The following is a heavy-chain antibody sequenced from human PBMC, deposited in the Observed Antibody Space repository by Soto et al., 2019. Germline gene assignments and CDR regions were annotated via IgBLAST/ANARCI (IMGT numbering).Heavy chain of an antibody. V-gene: IGHV1-69*06. D-gene: IGHD5-12*01. CDR3: ARYYSGCKPALYRFDP. J-gene: IGHJ5*02. CDR1: EDIFSNYA. CDR2: IIPIFGTS. Sequence: QAQLVQSAAEVKKPGSSVKVSCKASEDIFSNYAISWVRQAPGQGLELMGGIIPIFGTSNFAQDFQGRDTISADKSTITIYVEISNLRTEDTAVYYCARYYSGCKPALYRFDPWGQRTRGTVSS.